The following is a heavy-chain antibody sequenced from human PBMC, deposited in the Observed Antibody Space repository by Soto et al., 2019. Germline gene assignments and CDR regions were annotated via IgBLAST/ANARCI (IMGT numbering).Heavy chain of an antibody. CDR1: GYSFTSYW. Sequence: PGESLKISCKGSGYSFTSYWIGWVRQMPGKGLEWMGIIYLGDSDTRYSPSFQGQVTISADKSISTAYLQWSSLKASDTAMYYCARQDIVVVPAAIGNYYYYYGMDVWGQGTTVTVSS. V-gene: IGHV5-51*01. CDR2: IYLGDSDT. D-gene: IGHD2-2*01. J-gene: IGHJ6*02. CDR3: ARQDIVVVPAAIGNYYYYYGMDV.